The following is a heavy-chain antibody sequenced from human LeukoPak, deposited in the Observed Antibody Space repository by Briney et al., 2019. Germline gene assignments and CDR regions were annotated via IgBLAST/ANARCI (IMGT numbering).Heavy chain of an antibody. CDR3: ARGGGLDV. J-gene: IGHJ6*02. V-gene: IGHV3-33*03. CDR1: GFIFSNYG. Sequence: GRSLRLSCAASGFIFSNYGMHWVSQAPGKGLEWVAVIWNNGNNKYADSVRGRFTISRDNAKNSLYLQMSNLRAEDTAVYFCARGGGLDVWGQGATVTVSS. D-gene: IGHD3-16*01. CDR2: IWNNGNNK.